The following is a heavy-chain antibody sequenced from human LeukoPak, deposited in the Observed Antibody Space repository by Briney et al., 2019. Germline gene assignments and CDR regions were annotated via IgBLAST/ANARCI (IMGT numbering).Heavy chain of an antibody. CDR2: IRQDGSEK. CDR3: ARDSGHYGSGSYYSLIKNWFDP. CDR1: GFTFSSYW. J-gene: IGHJ5*02. V-gene: IGHV3-7*01. D-gene: IGHD3-10*01. Sequence: AGGSLRLSCAASGFTFSSYWMSWVRQAPGKGLEWVANIRQDGSEKYYVDSVKGRFTISRDNAKNSLYLQMNSLRAEDTAVYYCARDSGHYGSGSYYSLIKNWFDPWGQGTLVTVSS.